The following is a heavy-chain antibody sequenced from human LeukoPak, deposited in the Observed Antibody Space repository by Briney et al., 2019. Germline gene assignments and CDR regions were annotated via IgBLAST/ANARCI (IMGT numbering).Heavy chain of an antibody. CDR2: INPNSGGT. J-gene: IGHJ6*03. CDR1: GYTFTGYY. V-gene: IGHV1-2*02. CDR3: ARIFRGDCSGGHYYMDV. Sequence: GASVKVSCKASGYTFTGYYMHWVRQAPGQGLEWMGWINPNSGGTNYAQKFQGRVTMTRDTSISTAYMELSRLRSDDTAVYYCARIFRGDCSGGHYYMDVWGKGTTVTVSS. D-gene: IGHD2-15*01.